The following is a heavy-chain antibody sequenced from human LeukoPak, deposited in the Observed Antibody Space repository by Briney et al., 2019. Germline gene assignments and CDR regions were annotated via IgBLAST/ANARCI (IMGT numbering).Heavy chain of an antibody. CDR2: IYTSGST. Sequence: SETLSLTCTVSGGSIGSYYWSWIRQPAGKGLEWIGRIYTSGSTNYNPSLKSRVTMSVDTSKNQFSLKLSSVTAADTAVYYCARDWLVVPAALPYNWFDPWGQGTLVTVSS. CDR1: GGSIGSYY. V-gene: IGHV4-4*07. J-gene: IGHJ5*02. CDR3: ARDWLVVPAALPYNWFDP. D-gene: IGHD2-2*01.